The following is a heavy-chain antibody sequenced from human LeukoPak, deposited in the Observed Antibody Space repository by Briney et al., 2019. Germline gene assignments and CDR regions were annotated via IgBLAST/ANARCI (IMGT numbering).Heavy chain of an antibody. CDR3: AKDIATIKAYYMDG. J-gene: IGHJ6*03. CDR2: ISWNSGSI. V-gene: IGHV3-9*01. CDR1: GFTHLEYA. D-gene: IGHD5-24*01. Sequence: PGGSVPHSFPSTGFTHLEYAMPSVRQPPAKSPASPTGISWNSGSIGYADSVKGRFTISRDNAKNSLYLQMNSLRAEDTALYYCAKDIATIKAYYMDGGGKGTTVTVS.